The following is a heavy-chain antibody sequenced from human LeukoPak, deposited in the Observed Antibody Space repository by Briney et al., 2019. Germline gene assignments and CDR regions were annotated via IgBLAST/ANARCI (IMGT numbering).Heavy chain of an antibody. CDR3: ARSPWEEMATIFDY. CDR2: IYTSGST. V-gene: IGHV4-4*07. CDR1: GGSISSYY. Sequence: SETLSLTGTVSGGSISSYYWSWLRQPAGKGLEWIGRIYTSGSTNYNPSLKSRVTMSVDTSKNQFSLKLSSVTAADTAVYYCARSPWEEMATIFDYWGQGTLVTVSS. D-gene: IGHD5-24*01. J-gene: IGHJ4*02.